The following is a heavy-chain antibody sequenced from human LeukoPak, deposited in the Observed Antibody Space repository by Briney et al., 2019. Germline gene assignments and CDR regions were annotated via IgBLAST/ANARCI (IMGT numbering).Heavy chain of an antibody. Sequence: ASVKVSCKASGYTFTSYGISWVRQAPGQGLEWMGWISAYNGNTNYAQKLQGRVTMTTDTSTSTAYMELRSLRSDDTAVYYCARVHCSSTSCYFPDALDIWGQGTMVTVSS. D-gene: IGHD2-2*01. J-gene: IGHJ3*02. CDR1: GYTFTSYG. CDR3: ARVHCSSTSCYFPDALDI. CDR2: ISAYNGNT. V-gene: IGHV1-18*01.